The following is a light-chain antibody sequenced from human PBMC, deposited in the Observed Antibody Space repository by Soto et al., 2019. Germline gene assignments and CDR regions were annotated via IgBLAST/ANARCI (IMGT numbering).Light chain of an antibody. Sequence: SPATLSVSPGEGATLSCRASQSINTLLAWYQQKPGQAPRLLIYRASTRATDIPARFSGSGSGTDFTLTISSLQSEDFAIYYCGRYNKRPITYGQGTRLEIK. CDR2: RAS. V-gene: IGKV3-15*01. CDR3: GRYNKRPIT. CDR1: QSINTL. J-gene: IGKJ5*01.